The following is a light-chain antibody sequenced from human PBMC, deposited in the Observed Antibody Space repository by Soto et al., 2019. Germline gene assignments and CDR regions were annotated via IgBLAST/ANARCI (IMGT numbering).Light chain of an antibody. CDR2: GAS. CDR1: QSVSSN. Sequence: VMALVPAALSASLGDRYTLSCRASQSVSSNLDWYEQKHGQXHRXXIYGASSRATGIPDRFSGSGHGTVATITISRLQTEDGEVYYGQQQSYSPWTFGQGTKVEIK. CDR3: QQQSYSPWT. J-gene: IGKJ1*01. V-gene: IGKV3D-15*02.